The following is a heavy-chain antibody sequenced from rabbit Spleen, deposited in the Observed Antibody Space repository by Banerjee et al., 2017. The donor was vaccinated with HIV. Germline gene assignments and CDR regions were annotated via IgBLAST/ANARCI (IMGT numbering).Heavy chain of an antibody. D-gene: IGHD1-1*01. CDR3: ARDQGTSFSTYGMDL. CDR1: GIDFSSSYW. CDR2: VYSGSGGST. Sequence: QQHLEESGGGLVKPGGTLTLTCTASGIDFSSSYWIFWVHQAPGKGLEWIACVYSGSGGSTWYASWVNGRFTISKTSSTTVTLQMTSLTVADTATYFCARDQGTSFSTYGMDLWGPGTLVT. V-gene: IGHV1S45*01. J-gene: IGHJ6*01.